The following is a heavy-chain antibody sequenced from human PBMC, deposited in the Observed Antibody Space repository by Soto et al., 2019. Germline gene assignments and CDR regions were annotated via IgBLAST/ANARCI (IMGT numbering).Heavy chain of an antibody. Sequence: SQTLSLTCAISGDSVSSNSAAWNWIRQSPSKGLEWLGRTYYRSKWYNDYAVSVKSRITINPDTSKNQFSLQLNSVTPEDTAVYYCARDIPQEASEGHNWFDPWGQGTLVTVSS. D-gene: IGHD2-2*01. CDR3: ARDIPQEASEGHNWFDP. CDR1: GDSVSSNSAA. CDR2: TYYRSKWYN. V-gene: IGHV6-1*01. J-gene: IGHJ5*02.